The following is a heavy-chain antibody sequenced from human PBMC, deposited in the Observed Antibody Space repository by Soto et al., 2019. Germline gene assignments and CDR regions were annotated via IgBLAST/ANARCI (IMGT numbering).Heavy chain of an antibody. CDR3: ARQGLGGEFDP. V-gene: IGHV1-69*02. J-gene: IGHJ5*02. CDR1: GGTFSSYT. CDR2: IIPILGIA. D-gene: IGHD3-16*01. Sequence: QVQLVQSGAEVKKPGSSVKVSCKASGGTFSSYTISWVRQAPGQGLEWMGRIIPILGIANYAQKFQSIVTITADKSTSTDDMELSSLRSEDTAVYYCARQGLGGEFDPLGQGTLVPVSS.